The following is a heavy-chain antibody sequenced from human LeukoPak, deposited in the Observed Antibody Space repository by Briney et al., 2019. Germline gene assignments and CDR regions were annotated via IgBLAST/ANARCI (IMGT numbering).Heavy chain of an antibody. J-gene: IGHJ4*02. CDR2: IRGDGNEK. CDR3: MTELLGY. D-gene: IGHD1-14*01. CDR1: GFSFSSYW. Sequence: GGSLRLSCAASGFSFSSYWMTWVRQAPGRGLEFVANIRGDGNEKYYMDSMKGRLTISRDNAKNSLFLQMSGLRAEDTAVYYCMTELLGYRGQGTLVTVSS. V-gene: IGHV3-7*03.